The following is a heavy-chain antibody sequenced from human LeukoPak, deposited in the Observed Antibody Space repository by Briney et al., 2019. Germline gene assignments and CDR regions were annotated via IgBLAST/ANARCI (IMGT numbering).Heavy chain of an antibody. CDR2: IYPDDSDT. J-gene: IGHJ4*02. V-gene: IGHV5-51*01. CDR3: ARLYYSASGYPDY. D-gene: IGHD3-22*01. CDR1: GFIFTHYW. Sequence: GESLQISRKGSGFIFTHYWIGCVRQEPGRGVEWMGIIYPDDSDTRYSPSFQGQVTISADKSINTAFLQWSSLKASDSAIYYCARLYYSASGYPDYWGQGTLVTVSS.